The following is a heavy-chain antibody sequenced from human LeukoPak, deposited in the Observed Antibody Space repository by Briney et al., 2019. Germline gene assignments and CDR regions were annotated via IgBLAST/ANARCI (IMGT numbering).Heavy chain of an antibody. CDR3: AKGSGSYGWWFDP. CDR1: GFTFSSYS. V-gene: IGHV3-21*01. J-gene: IGHJ5*02. CDR2: ISSSSSYI. D-gene: IGHD1-26*01. Sequence: GGSLRLSCAASGFTFSSYSMNWVRQAPGKGLEWVSSISSSSSYIYYADSVKGRFTISRDNAKNSLYLQMNSLRAEDTAVYYCAKGSGSYGWWFDPWGQGTLVTVSS.